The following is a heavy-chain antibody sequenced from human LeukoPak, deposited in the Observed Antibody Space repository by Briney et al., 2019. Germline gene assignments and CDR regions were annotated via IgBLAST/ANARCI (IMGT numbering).Heavy chain of an antibody. D-gene: IGHD5-18*01. CDR1: GFTFSSYW. Sequence: PGGSMRLSCAASGFTFSSYWLSWVRQAPGKGLEWVANIKQDGSEKYYVDSVKGRFTISRDNAKSSLYLQMNSLRAEDTAVYYCARGASGIQLWFFDPWGQGTLVTVSS. CDR3: ARGASGIQLWFFDP. CDR2: IKQDGSEK. J-gene: IGHJ5*02. V-gene: IGHV3-7*01.